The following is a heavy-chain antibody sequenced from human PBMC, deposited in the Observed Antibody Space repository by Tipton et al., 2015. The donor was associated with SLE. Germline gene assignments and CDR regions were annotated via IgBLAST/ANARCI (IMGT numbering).Heavy chain of an antibody. J-gene: IGHJ3*02. CDR3: ARVTLGYCSDGVCYPDGFDI. D-gene: IGHD2-8*01. CDR2: TYYRSKWYN. V-gene: IGHV6-1*01. CDR1: GDSVSSNSAA. Sequence: GLVKPSQTLSLTCAISGDSVSSNSAAWNWIRQSPSRGLEWLGRTYYRSKWYNDYAVSVKSRITINPDTSKNQFSLQLNSVTAADTAVYYCARVTLGYCSDGVCYPDGFDIWGQGTMVTVSS.